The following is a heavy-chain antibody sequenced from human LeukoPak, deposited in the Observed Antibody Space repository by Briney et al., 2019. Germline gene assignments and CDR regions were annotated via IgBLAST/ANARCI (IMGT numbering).Heavy chain of an antibody. J-gene: IGHJ4*02. CDR2: IYYSGST. Sequence: SETLSLTCTVSGGSISSYYWSWIRQPPGKGLEWIGYIYYSGSTNYNPSLKSRVTISVDTSKNQFSLKLSSVTVADTAVYYCARINYDYVWGSYRYTFDYWAREPWSPSPQ. CDR3: ARINYDYVWGSYRYTFDY. CDR1: GGSISSYY. V-gene: IGHV4-59*01. D-gene: IGHD3-16*02.